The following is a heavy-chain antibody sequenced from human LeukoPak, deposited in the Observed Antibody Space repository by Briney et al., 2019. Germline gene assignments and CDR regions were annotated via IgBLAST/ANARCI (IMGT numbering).Heavy chain of an antibody. V-gene: IGHV3-33*01. CDR1: GISFRSYG. J-gene: IGHJ4*02. CDR3: VRGPSGSGFAFDS. D-gene: IGHD1-1*01. CDR2: IWFDGSNK. Sequence: GRSLRLSCAASGISFRSYGMHWVRQAPGKGLEWVAFIWFDGSNKHYADSVKGRFTISRDNSEDTLYLQMNSLRAEDTAVYYCVRGPSGSGFAFDSWGQGALVTVSS.